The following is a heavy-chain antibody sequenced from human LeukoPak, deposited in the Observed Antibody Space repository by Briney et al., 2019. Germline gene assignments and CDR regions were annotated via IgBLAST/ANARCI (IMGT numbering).Heavy chain of an antibody. CDR2: IDPNSGGT. CDR1: GVTFSDYA. D-gene: IGHD6-19*01. J-gene: IGHJ4*02. Sequence: ASVKVSCKASGVTFSDYALNWVRQAPGQGLEWMGWIDPNSGGTNYAQKFQGRVTMTRDTSISTAYMELSRLRSDDTAVYYCARGLERIAVAGTLHDYWGQGTLVTVSS. CDR3: ARGLERIAVAGTLHDY. V-gene: IGHV1-2*02.